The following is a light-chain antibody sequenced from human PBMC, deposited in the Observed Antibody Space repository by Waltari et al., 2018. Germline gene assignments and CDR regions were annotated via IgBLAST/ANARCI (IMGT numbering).Light chain of an antibody. CDR3: QVWDCTQGV. V-gene: IGLV3-21*04. Sequence: SYVLNQPPSVSVAPGKTARISCGGTSLGTKTVHWYQQKPGPAPVLVIHYDSGRPSGTPERFAGSTSGNTATLTIKWVEAGDEAEYFCQVWDCTQGVFGGGTKLTVL. CDR2: YDS. CDR1: SLGTKT. J-gene: IGLJ3*02.